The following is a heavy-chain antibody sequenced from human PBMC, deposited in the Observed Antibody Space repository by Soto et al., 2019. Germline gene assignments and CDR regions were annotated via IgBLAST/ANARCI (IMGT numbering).Heavy chain of an antibody. V-gene: IGHV4-30-4*01. Sequence: SETLSLTCTVSGGSISSGDYYWSWIPQPPGKGLEWIGYIYYSGSTYYNPSLKSRVTISVDTSKNQFSLKLSSVTAADTAVYYCSWASGNWFDPWGQGTLVTVSS. CDR2: IYYSGST. CDR3: SWASGNWFDP. J-gene: IGHJ5*02. CDR1: GGSISSGDYY. D-gene: IGHD1-26*01.